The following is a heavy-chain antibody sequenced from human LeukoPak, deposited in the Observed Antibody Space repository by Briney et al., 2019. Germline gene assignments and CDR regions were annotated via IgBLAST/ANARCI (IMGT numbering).Heavy chain of an antibody. CDR3: ARAREGKKSRFLEWLPRRGSGEFDY. Sequence: GASVKVSCKASGYTFTSYGISWVRQAPGQGLEWMGWISAYNGNTNYAQKLQGRVTMTTDTSTSTAYMELRSLRSDDTAVYYCARAREGKKSRFLEWLPRRGSGEFDYWGQGTLVTVSS. CDR1: GYTFTSYG. D-gene: IGHD3-3*01. CDR2: ISAYNGNT. V-gene: IGHV1-18*01. J-gene: IGHJ4*02.